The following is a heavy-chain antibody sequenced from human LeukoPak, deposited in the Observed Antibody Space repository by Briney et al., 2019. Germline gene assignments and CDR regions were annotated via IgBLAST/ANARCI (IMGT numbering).Heavy chain of an antibody. J-gene: IGHJ4*02. CDR1: GFTFSSYG. CDR3: AKAEGILMDCSDASCYGPVDS. Sequence: GGTLRLSCAASGFTFSSYGMSWVRQAPGKGLEWVSGISGSGGSTYYADSVKGRFTISRDNSKNTLYLRMNSLRAEDTAVYYCAKAEGILMDCSDASCYGPVDSWGTGILVTVSS. V-gene: IGHV3-23*01. CDR2: ISGSGGST. D-gene: IGHD2-2*01.